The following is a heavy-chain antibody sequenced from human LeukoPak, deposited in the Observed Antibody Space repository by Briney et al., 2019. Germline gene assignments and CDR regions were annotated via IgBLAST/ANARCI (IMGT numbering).Heavy chain of an antibody. V-gene: IGHV4-34*01. J-gene: IGHJ6*02. D-gene: IGHD6-13*01. CDR1: GGSFSGYY. CDR3: ARGRVAAAGTHDYYYYGMDV. Sequence: SETLSLTCAVYGGSFSGYYCSWIRQPPGKGLEWIGEINHSGSTNYNPSLKSRVTISVDTSKNQFSLNLSSVTAADTAVYYCARGRVAAAGTHDYYYYGMDVWGQGTTVTVSS. CDR2: INHSGST.